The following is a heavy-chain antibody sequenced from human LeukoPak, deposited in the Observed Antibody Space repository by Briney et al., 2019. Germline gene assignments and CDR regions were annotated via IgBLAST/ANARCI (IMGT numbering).Heavy chain of an antibody. CDR2: IYYSGST. J-gene: IGHJ4*02. D-gene: IGHD6-19*01. CDR3: ARLHSSGWLNIDY. CDR1: GGSISSYY. V-gene: IGHV4-59*08. Sequence: PSETLSLTCTVSGGSISSYYWSWIRQPPGKGLEWIGYIYYSGSTNYNPSLKSRVTISVDTSKNQFSLKLSSVTAADTAVYYCARLHSSGWLNIDYWGQGTLVTVSS.